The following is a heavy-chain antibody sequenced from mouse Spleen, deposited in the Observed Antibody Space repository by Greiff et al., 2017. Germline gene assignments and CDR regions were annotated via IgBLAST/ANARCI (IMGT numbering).Heavy chain of an antibody. CDR3: AKNDGYYGVYFDY. CDR1: GFSLTSYG. D-gene: IGHD2-3*01. CDR2: IWRGGST. V-gene: IGHV2-5-1*01. Sequence: QVQLKESGPSLVQPSQSLSITCTVSGFSLTSYGVHWVRQSPGKGLEWLGVIWRGGSTDYNAAFMSRLSITKDNSKSQVFFKMNSLQADDTAIYYCAKNDGYYGVYFDYWGQGTTLTVSS. J-gene: IGHJ2*01.